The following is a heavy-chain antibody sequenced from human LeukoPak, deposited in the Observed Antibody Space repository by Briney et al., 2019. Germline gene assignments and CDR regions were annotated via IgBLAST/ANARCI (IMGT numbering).Heavy chain of an antibody. V-gene: IGHV3-7*03. CDR1: GFTFGKYW. Sequence: GGSLRLSCVASGFTFGKYWMSWVRQAPGKGLEWVANIKIDGSEKNYVDSVKGRFTISRDNTKNSLYLQMNSLRAEDTAVFYCARDQYDTWSRRGNFDSWGQGTLVIVSS. J-gene: IGHJ4*02. D-gene: IGHD3/OR15-3a*01. CDR3: ARDQYDTWSRRGNFDS. CDR2: IKIDGSEK.